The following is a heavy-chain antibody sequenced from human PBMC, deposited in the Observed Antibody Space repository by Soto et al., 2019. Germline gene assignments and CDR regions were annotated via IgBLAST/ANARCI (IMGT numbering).Heavy chain of an antibody. CDR1: GYTFTGYY. J-gene: IGHJ4*02. V-gene: IGHV1-2*02. CDR3: ARDISPGSYLY. CDR2: INPNSGGT. Sequence: GASVKVSCKASGYTFTGYYMHWVRQAPGQGLEWMGWINPNSGGTNYAQKFQGRVTMTRDTSISTAYMELSSLRSEDTAVYYCARDISPGSYLYWGQGTLVTVSS. D-gene: IGHD3-10*01.